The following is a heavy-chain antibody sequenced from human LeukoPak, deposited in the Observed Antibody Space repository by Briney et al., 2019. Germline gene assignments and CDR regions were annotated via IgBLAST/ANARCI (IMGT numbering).Heavy chain of an antibody. CDR1: GFTFNKFA. Sequence: GGSLRLSCAASGFTFNKFAMSWVRQAPGKGLEWVSGIIENGGETYYADSVRGRFTISRDNSKNTLYLQMNSLRTEDTAVYYCAKDSGTYGGPFDYWGQGTLVTVSS. CDR3: AKDSGTYGGPFDY. CDR2: IIENGGET. V-gene: IGHV3-23*01. J-gene: IGHJ4*02. D-gene: IGHD1-26*01.